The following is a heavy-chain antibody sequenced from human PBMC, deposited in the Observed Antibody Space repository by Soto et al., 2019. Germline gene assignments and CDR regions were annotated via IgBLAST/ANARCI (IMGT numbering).Heavy chain of an antibody. J-gene: IGHJ6*02. D-gene: IGHD3-10*01. CDR1: GGTFRTFA. V-gene: IGHV1-69*01. CDR3: ARGGSTMVRGPLVYGLDV. Sequence: QVQLVQSGAEVKEPGSSVKVSCKASGGTFRTFAISWVRQAPGQGPEWMGGIIPVFGTPNYAQKFQGRVTITADEPTSTAYMELSSLRSEDTAVYYCARGGSTMVRGPLVYGLDVWGQGTTVTVSS. CDR2: IIPVFGTP.